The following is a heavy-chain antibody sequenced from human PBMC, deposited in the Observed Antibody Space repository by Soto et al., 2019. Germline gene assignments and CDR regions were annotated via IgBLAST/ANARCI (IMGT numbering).Heavy chain of an antibody. CDR2: ISWNSGSI. CDR3: AKDPDY. J-gene: IGHJ4*02. CDR1: GFTFDDYA. V-gene: IGHV3-9*01. Sequence: EVQLVESGGGLVQPGRSLRLSCAASGFTFDDYAMHWVRQAPGKGLEWVSGISWNSGSIGYADSVKGRFTTSRDNAKNSLYLQMNSLRAEDTALYYCAKDPDYWGQGTLVTVSS.